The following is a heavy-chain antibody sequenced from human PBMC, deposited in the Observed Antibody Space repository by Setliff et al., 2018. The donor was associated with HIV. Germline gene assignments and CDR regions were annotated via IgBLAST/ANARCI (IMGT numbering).Heavy chain of an antibody. CDR1: GYTLTELS. CDR2: INPSGGST. Sequence: ASVKVSCKVYGYTLTELSIHWVRQAFGKGLEWMGIINPSGGSTSYAQKFQGRVTMTRDTSTSTVYMELSSLRSEDTAVYYCARDFPYYDSSGYYTHFDYWGQGTLVTVSS. D-gene: IGHD3-22*01. V-gene: IGHV1-46*01. J-gene: IGHJ4*02. CDR3: ARDFPYYDSSGYYTHFDY.